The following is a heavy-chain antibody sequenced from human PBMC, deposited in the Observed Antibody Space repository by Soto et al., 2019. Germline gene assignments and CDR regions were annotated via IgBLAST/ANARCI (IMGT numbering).Heavy chain of an antibody. CDR1: GDSFNDYY. D-gene: IGHD5-12*01. CDR3: ARESGGATATLDYYYFYMDV. Sequence: QVQLVQSGAEVRKPGASVTVSCRSSGDSFNDYYIHWVRQAPEQGFEWMGWINPNGGVTKYAQKFQGWVSMTRDTSIRTVYMQLSRLRYDDTAVYYCARESGGATATLDYYYFYMDVWGTGTTVTVSS. CDR2: INPNGGVT. J-gene: IGHJ6*03. V-gene: IGHV1-2*04.